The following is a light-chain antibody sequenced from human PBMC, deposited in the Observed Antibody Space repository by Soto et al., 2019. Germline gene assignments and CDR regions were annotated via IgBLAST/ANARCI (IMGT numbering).Light chain of an antibody. Sequence: QSALTQPASVSGSPGQSITISCTGSSSDVGGYNYVSWYQQHPGTAPKLMIYDVSNRPSGVSNRFSGSKSGNTASLTISGLQGEDEADYYCSSYTSSSTLVFGGGTKLTVL. CDR3: SSYTSSSTLV. CDR2: DVS. J-gene: IGLJ2*01. V-gene: IGLV2-14*01. CDR1: SSDVGGYNY.